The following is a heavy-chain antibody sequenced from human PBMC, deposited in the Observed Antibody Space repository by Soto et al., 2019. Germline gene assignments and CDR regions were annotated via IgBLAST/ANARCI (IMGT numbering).Heavy chain of an antibody. J-gene: IGHJ5*02. V-gene: IGHV4-34*01. Sequence: PSETLSLTCALYGGTFSAYFWMWIRQPPGKGLEWIGEINHSGSTNYNPSLKSRVTMSIDTSTNQFSLKLNSVSAADTAVYYCGRGLCTNGVCSQSWGLGTLVTVSS. CDR3: GRGLCTNGVCSQS. D-gene: IGHD2-8*01. CDR2: INHSGST. CDR1: GGTFSAYF.